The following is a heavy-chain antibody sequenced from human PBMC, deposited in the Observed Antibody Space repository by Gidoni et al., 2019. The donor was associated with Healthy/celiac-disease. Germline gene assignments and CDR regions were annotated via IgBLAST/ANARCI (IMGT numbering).Heavy chain of an antibody. CDR1: GLTVRANS. CDR2: IYSGGST. V-gene: IGHV3-66*01. J-gene: IGHJ6*02. D-gene: IGHD2-2*02. CDR3: ARDDVVVVPAAIQYYGMDV. Sequence: EVQLVESGGGLVQPGGSLRLSCAASGLTVRANSLSWVRQAPGKGLGWVSVIYSGGSTYYEDSVKGRFTISRDNSKNTRYLQMNSLSAEDTAGDYCARDDVVVVPAAIQYYGMDVWGQGTTVTVSS.